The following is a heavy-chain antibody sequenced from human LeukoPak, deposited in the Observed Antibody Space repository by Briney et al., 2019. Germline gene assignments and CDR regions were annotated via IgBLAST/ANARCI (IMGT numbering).Heavy chain of an antibody. D-gene: IGHD1-26*01. V-gene: IGHV1-46*01. Sequence: ASVKVSCKASGYTFSSYYIHWVRQAPGRGLEWMGIINPNTSNTIYAQKFQGRITMTRDTSTSTVYMELSSLRSEDTAVYYCARSDTTYYGLDVWGQGTTVTISS. CDR3: ARSDTTYYGLDV. J-gene: IGHJ6*02. CDR2: INPNTSNT. CDR1: GYTFSSYY.